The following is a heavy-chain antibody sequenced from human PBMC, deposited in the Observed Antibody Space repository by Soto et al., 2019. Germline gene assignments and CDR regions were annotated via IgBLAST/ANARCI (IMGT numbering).Heavy chain of an antibody. Sequence: ASVKVSCKASGYTFTSYDINWVRQATGQGLEWLGWMNPNSGNTGYAQKFQGRVTMTRNTSISTAYMELSSLRSEDTAVYYCARGLQTDDSSGYYSRALDYWGQGTLVTVSS. J-gene: IGHJ4*02. CDR2: MNPNSGNT. CDR3: ARGLQTDDSSGYYSRALDY. CDR1: GYTFTSYD. V-gene: IGHV1-8*01. D-gene: IGHD3-22*01.